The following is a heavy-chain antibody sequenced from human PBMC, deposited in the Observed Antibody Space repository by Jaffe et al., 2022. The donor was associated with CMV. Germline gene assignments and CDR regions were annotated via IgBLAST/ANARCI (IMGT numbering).Heavy chain of an antibody. J-gene: IGHJ5*02. CDR2: MNPDNDYT. Sequence: QAQLVQSGAEVKKPGASVKVSCKASGYTFTSFEINWVRQAAGKGLEWMGRMNPDNDYTDYAQKFQGRITMTKDTSKSTVYMDLRSLTFEDTAVYYCARGRLIDTLGYCNENNCNADWFEPWGQGTLVTVSS. CDR1: GYTFTSFE. D-gene: IGHD2-15*01. V-gene: IGHV1-8*01. CDR3: ARGRLIDTLGYCNENNCNADWFEP.